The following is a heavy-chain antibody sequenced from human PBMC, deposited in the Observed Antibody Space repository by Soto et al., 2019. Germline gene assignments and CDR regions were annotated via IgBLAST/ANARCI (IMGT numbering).Heavy chain of an antibody. CDR3: ATCRGGSCYANWCDP. Sequence: QVQLVQSGAEVKKPGASVKVSCKASGYTFTDYYIRWVRQAPGQGLQWMGWINPNSGGTNYAQKVQGRVTMTRDASISTAYTELSGLRSDDTAVYYCATCRGGSCYANWCDPWGQGTLVTVSS. J-gene: IGHJ5*02. V-gene: IGHV1-2*02. CDR1: GYTFTDYY. D-gene: IGHD2-15*01. CDR2: INPNSGGT.